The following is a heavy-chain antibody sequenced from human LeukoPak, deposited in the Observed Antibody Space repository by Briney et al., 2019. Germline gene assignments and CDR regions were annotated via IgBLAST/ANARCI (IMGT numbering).Heavy chain of an antibody. CDR1: GYTFTDYD. V-gene: IGHV1-8*01. CDR3: ARVVMKAFYYYYMDV. CDR2: MNPTSGDT. J-gene: IGHJ6*03. Sequence: ASVKVSCKASGYTFTDYDVNWVRQAPGQGLEWIGWMNPTSGDTGYAQKFQGRITVSRSMSKNTAYMELSRLRSEDTAVYLCARVVMKAFYYYYMDVWGKGTTIIISS. D-gene: IGHD2-21*01.